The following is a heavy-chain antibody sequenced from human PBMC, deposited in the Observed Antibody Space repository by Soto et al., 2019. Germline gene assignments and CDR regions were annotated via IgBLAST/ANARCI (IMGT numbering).Heavy chain of an antibody. D-gene: IGHD3-22*01. CDR2: ISYRGST. CDR3: ASSGIVGREVNTWLDP. CDR1: AGSITTSY. V-gene: IGHV4-59*01. Sequence: SETLSLTCTVSAGSITTSYWSWIRQPLGKALEWIGYISYRGSTNYNPSLKSRLTISIDTSKSQISLKLTSMTTADTAVYYCASSGIVGREVNTWLDPWGQGTLVTVSS. J-gene: IGHJ5*02.